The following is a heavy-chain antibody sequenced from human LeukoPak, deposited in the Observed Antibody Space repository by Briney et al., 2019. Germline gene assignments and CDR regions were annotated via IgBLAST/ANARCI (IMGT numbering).Heavy chain of an antibody. CDR1: GGSISSSSYY. J-gene: IGHJ4*02. Sequence: SETLSLTCTVSGGSISSSSYYWGWIRQPPGKGLEWIGSIYYSGSTYYNPSLKSRVTISVDTSKNQFSLKLSSVTAADTAVYYCARDGDYGDYVFDYWGQGTLVTVSS. CDR2: IYYSGST. D-gene: IGHD4-17*01. CDR3: ARDGDYGDYVFDY. V-gene: IGHV4-39*07.